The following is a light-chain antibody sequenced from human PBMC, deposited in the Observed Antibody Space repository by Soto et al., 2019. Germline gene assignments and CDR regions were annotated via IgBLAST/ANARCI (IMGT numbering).Light chain of an antibody. CDR2: DVA. CDR3: MSFTSSNTYV. V-gene: IGLV2-14*03. Sequence: QSALTQPASVSGSPGQSITISCTGNSSDVGAYNFVSWYQHYPDKAPKVVIYDVANRPSGVSYRFSASKSGNTASLTISGLQAEDEADYYCMSFTSSNTYVFGTGTKVTVL. CDR1: SSDVGAYNF. J-gene: IGLJ1*01.